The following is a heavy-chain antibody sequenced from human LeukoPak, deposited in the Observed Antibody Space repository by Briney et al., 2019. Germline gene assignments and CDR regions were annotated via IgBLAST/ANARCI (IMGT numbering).Heavy chain of an antibody. J-gene: IGHJ4*02. V-gene: IGHV3-9*01. CDR3: AKASSSLDY. D-gene: IGHD6-13*01. Sequence: GRSLRLSCAASGFTFDDYAMHWVRQAPGKGLEWVSGISWNSGSIGYADSVKGRFTISRDNAKNSLYLQMNSLRAEDTALYYCAKASSSLDYWGQGTLVTVSS. CDR1: GFTFDDYA. CDR2: ISWNSGSI.